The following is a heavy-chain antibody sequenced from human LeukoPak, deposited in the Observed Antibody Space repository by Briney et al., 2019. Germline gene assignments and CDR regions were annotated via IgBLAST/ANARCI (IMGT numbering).Heavy chain of an antibody. J-gene: IGHJ5*02. CDR2: IIPILGIA. V-gene: IGHV1-69*04. CDR1: GGTFSSYA. CDR3: ARDRKGATRILNWFDP. D-gene: IGHD1-26*01. Sequence: ASVKVSCKASGGTFSSYAISWVRQAPGQGLEWMGRIIPILGIANYARKFQGRVTITADKSTSTAYMELSSLRSEDTAVYYCARDRKGATRILNWFDPWGQGTLVTVSS.